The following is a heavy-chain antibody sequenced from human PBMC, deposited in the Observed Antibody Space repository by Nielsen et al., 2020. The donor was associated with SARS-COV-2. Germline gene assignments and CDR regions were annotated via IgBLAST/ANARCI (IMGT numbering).Heavy chain of an antibody. J-gene: IGHJ4*02. D-gene: IGHD3-10*01. CDR3: ARVGSGSYFRYYFDY. CDR2: IYYSGST. CDR1: GGSISSGDYY. Sequence: SETLSLTCTVSGGSISSGDYYWSWIRQPPGKGLEWIGYIYYSGSTYYNPSLKSRVTISVDTSKNQFSLKLSSVTAADTAVYYCARVGSGSYFRYYFDYWGQGTLVTVSS. V-gene: IGHV4-30-4*01.